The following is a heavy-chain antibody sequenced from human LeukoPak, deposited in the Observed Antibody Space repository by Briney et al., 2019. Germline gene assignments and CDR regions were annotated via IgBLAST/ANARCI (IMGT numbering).Heavy chain of an antibody. CDR1: GGSISSYY. V-gene: IGHV4-59*12. D-gene: IGHD3-9*01. Sequence: SETLSLTCTVSGGSISSYYWSWIRQPPGKGLEWIGYIYYSGSTNYNPSLKSRVTTSVDTSKNQFSLKMSSVTAADTAVYYCARTDILTGYSTYGMDVWGQGTTVTVSS. CDR3: ARTDILTGYSTYGMDV. CDR2: IYYSGST. J-gene: IGHJ6*02.